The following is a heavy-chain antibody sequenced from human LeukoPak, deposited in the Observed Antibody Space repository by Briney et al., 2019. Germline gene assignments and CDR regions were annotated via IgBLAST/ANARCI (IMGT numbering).Heavy chain of an antibody. V-gene: IGHV4-39*01. CDR2: IYFSGPT. Sequence: SETLSLTCSVSGGSISISNYYWGWISQPPGKGLEWSGSIYFSGPTYYNPSRKGRVTISVDTSRNQFSLNRTSLTAADTAVYYCARRRLRSRYYPGMDVWGQGTTVTVSS. D-gene: IGHD2-15*01. CDR1: GGSISISNYY. CDR3: ARRRLRSRYYPGMDV. J-gene: IGHJ6*02.